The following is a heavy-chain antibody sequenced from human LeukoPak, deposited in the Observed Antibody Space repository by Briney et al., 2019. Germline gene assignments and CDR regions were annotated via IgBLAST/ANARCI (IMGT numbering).Heavy chain of an antibody. D-gene: IGHD6-13*01. CDR3: AKDRVAAGRMLDY. J-gene: IGHJ4*02. V-gene: IGHV3-33*06. CDR1: GFTFSSYG. Sequence: PGRSLRLSCEASGFTFSSYGMHWVRQAPGKGLEWVKVIWYDGNNRYYADSVKGRFTISRDNFKNILYLQMNSLRAEDTAVYYCAKDRVAAGRMLDYWGQGTLVTVSS. CDR2: IWYDGNNR.